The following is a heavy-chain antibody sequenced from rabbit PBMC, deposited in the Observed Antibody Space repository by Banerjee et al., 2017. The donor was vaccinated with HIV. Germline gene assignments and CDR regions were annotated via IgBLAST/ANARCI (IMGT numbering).Heavy chain of an antibody. J-gene: IGHJ4*01. CDR1: GFDLSSYYY. CDR2: IYASSGST. CDR3: ARCDAAVYGYGVYFSL. D-gene: IGHD6-1*01. Sequence: QEQLVESGGGLVKPEGSLTLTCKASGFDLSSYYYMCWVRQAPGKGLELIGCIYASSGSTYYASWVNGRFTISRSTSLNTVDLKMTSLTAADTATYFCARCDAAVYGYGVYFSLWGPGTLVTVS. V-gene: IGHV1S43*01.